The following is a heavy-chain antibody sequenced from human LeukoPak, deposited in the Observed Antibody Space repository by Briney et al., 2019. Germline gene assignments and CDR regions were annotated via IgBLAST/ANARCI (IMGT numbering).Heavy chain of an antibody. CDR3: ARLGYSYGSYYFDY. J-gene: IGHJ4*02. D-gene: IGHD5-18*01. V-gene: IGHV4-59*08. CDR1: GGSISSYY. Sequence: SETLSLTCTVSGGSISSYYWSWIRQPPGKGLEWIGYIYYSGSTNYNPSLKSRVTISVDTSKNQFSLKLSSVTAADTAVYYCARLGYSYGSYYFDYRGQGTLVTVSS. CDR2: IYYSGST.